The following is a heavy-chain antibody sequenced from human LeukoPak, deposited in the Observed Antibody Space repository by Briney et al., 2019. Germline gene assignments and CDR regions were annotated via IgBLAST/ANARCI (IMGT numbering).Heavy chain of an antibody. CDR1: GGTFSSYA. Sequence: SVKVSCKASGGTFSSYAISWVRQAPGQGLEWMGGIIPIFGTANYAQKFQGRVTITADESTSTAYMELSSLRSEDTAVYYYARAPYYGSTIYYYYMDVWGKGTTVTVSS. J-gene: IGHJ6*03. D-gene: IGHD3-10*01. CDR2: IIPIFGTA. CDR3: ARAPYYGSTIYYYYMDV. V-gene: IGHV1-69*13.